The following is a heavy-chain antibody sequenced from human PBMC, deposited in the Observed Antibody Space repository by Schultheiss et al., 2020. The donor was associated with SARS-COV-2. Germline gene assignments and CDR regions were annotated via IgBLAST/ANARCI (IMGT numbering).Heavy chain of an antibody. CDR3: ARFEGSHDYGDYVDY. CDR2: VNHSGST. V-gene: IGHV4-38-2*01. Sequence: SETLSLTCAVSGYSISSGYYWGWIRQPPGKGLEWIGEVNHSGSTNYNPSLKSRVTISVDTSKNQFSLKLSSVTAADTAVYYCARFEGSHDYGDYVDYWGQGTLVTVSS. J-gene: IGHJ4*02. CDR1: GYSISSGYY. D-gene: IGHD4-17*01.